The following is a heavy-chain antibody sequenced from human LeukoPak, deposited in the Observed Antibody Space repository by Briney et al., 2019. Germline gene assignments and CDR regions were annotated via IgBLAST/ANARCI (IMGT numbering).Heavy chain of an antibody. Sequence: SETLSLTCAVSGGSISSGGYSWSWIRQPPGKGLEWIGYIYHSGSTYYNPSLKSRVTISVDRSKNQFSLKLSSVTAADTAVYYCARGEVWFDPWGQGTLVTVSS. V-gene: IGHV4-30-2*01. CDR3: ARGEVWFDP. CDR1: GGSISSGGYS. CDR2: IYHSGST. D-gene: IGHD1-26*01. J-gene: IGHJ5*02.